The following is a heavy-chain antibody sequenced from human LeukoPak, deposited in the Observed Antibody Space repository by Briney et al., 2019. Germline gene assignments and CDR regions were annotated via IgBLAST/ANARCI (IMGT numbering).Heavy chain of an antibody. D-gene: IGHD5-12*01. V-gene: IGHV3-43D*03. Sequence: GGSLRLSCAASGFTFDDYAMHWVRQAPGKGLEWVSLVSWDGGSTYYADSVKGRFTISRDNSKNSLYLQMNSLRAEDTALYYCAKVGFRGGLDYWGQGTLVTVSS. CDR2: VSWDGGST. J-gene: IGHJ4*02. CDR1: GFTFDDYA. CDR3: AKVGFRGGLDY.